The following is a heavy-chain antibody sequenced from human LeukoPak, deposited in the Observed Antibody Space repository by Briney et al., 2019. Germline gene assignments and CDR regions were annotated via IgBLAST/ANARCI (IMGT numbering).Heavy chain of an antibody. Sequence: GGSLRLSCAASGFTFSSYSMNWVRQAPGKGLEWVAVIWYDGSNKYYADSVKGRFTISRDNSKNTLYLQMNSLRAEDTAVYYCARAYCGGDCTDYWGQGTLVTVSS. CDR3: ARAYCGGDCTDY. V-gene: IGHV3-33*08. CDR2: IWYDGSNK. CDR1: GFTFSSYS. J-gene: IGHJ4*02. D-gene: IGHD2-21*02.